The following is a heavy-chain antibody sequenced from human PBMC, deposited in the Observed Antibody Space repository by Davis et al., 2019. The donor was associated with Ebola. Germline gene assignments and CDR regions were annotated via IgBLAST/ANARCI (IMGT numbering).Heavy chain of an antibody. D-gene: IGHD3-22*01. CDR3: AREQGGYYFDY. Sequence: PGGSLRLSCASSGFTFGIYAMSWVRQAPGKGLEWVSVIRDSGEGSYYADSVEGRFFISRDNSKNTLSLQMNSLRAEDTAIYYCAREQGGYYFDYWGQGTLVTVSS. CDR1: GFTFGIYA. V-gene: IGHV3-23*01. CDR2: IRDSGEGS. J-gene: IGHJ4*02.